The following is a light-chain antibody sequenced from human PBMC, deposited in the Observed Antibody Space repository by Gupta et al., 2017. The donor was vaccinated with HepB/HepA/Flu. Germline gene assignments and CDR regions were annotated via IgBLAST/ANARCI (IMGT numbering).Light chain of an antibody. J-gene: IGLJ3*02. V-gene: IGLV1-44*01. CDR3: AAWDESLNGGV. CDR1: SSNVGSKN. CDR2: DND. Sequence: QSVLTQSPSLSGTPGQRVTISCSGSSSNVGSKNVNWYQQLPGRAPKLLIYDNDERPSGVPDRFSGSKSDTSASLAIRGLQSEDEAEYYGAAWDESLNGGVFGGGTKLTVL.